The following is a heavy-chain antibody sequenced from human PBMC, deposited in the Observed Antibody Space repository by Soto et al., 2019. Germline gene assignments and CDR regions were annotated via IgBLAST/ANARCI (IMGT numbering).Heavy chain of an antibody. V-gene: IGHV3-23*01. CDR3: AKLTIFGVVMIDY. J-gene: IGHJ4*02. Sequence: VQLLESGGGLVQPGGSLRLSCAASGFTFSSYAMSWVRQAPGKGLEWVSSISDSGRSTYYADSVKGRFTISRDNSKKTLYLQMNSLRVEDTAVYYCAKLTIFGVVMIDYWGQGTLVTVSS. D-gene: IGHD3-3*01. CDR1: GFTFSSYA. CDR2: ISDSGRST.